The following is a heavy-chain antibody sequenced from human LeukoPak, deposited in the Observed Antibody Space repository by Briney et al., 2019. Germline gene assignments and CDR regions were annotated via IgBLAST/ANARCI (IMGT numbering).Heavy chain of an antibody. V-gene: IGHV3-23*01. CDR3: ARNRPKRWYFDL. CDR2: ISGSGGST. D-gene: IGHD1-14*01. J-gene: IGHJ2*01. CDR1: GFTFSSYG. Sequence: GGTLRLSCAASGFTFSSYGMSWVRQAPGKGLEWVSAISGSGGSTYYADSVKGRFTISRDNSKNTLYLQMDSLRAEDTAVYYCARNRPKRWYFDLWGRGTLVTVSS.